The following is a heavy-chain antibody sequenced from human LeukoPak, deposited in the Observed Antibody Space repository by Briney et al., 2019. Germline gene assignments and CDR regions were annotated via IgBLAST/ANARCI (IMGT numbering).Heavy chain of an antibody. V-gene: IGHV4-39*07. Sequence: SETLSLTCTVSGGSISSSSYYWGWIRQPPGKGLEWIGSIYYSGSTYYNPSLKSRVTISADTSKNQFSLKLSSVTAADTAVYYCARARKILIVRATPYFDIWGQGTMVTVSS. J-gene: IGHJ3*02. D-gene: IGHD1-26*01. CDR1: GGSISSSSYY. CDR2: IYYSGST. CDR3: ARARKILIVRATPYFDI.